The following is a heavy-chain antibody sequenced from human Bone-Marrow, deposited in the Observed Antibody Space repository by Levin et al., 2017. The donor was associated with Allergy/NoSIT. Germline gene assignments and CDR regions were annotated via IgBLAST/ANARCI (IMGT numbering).Heavy chain of an antibody. CDR2: FCGHDDTV. Sequence: GGSLRLSCVASGFTINTCGMSWVRLAPGKGLDWVSTFCGHDDTVHYTESVKGRFTIFGDNSKSTLYLQMNSLGVEDTAVYYCAKMSGDTCYRPLELWGRGTMVTVSS. V-gene: IGHV3-23*01. CDR3: AKMSGDTCYRPLEL. CDR1: GFTINTCG. D-gene: IGHD2-21*02. J-gene: IGHJ3*01.